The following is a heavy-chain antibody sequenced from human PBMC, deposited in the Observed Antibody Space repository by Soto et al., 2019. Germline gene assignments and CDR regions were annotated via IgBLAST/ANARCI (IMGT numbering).Heavy chain of an antibody. Sequence: QVQLQESGPGLVKPSQTLSLTCTVSGGSISYGGYYWSWLRQHPGKGLEWIGYISYSGSTYYNPSLKSRIPISVDTSKNQFSLKLTSVTAADTAVYYWARGGYYYDSSGHSPFYFDYGGQGTLVTVSS. V-gene: IGHV4-31*03. D-gene: IGHD3-22*01. CDR1: GGSISYGGYY. J-gene: IGHJ4*02. CDR2: ISYSGST. CDR3: ARGGYYYDSSGHSPFYFDY.